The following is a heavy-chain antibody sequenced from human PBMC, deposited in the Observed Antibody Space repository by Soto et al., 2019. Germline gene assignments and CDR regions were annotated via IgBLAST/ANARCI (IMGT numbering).Heavy chain of an antibody. CDR3: ARRTPYASGSYFPGDF. CDR2: ISAYSGLT. D-gene: IGHD3-10*01. J-gene: IGHJ4*02. Sequence: QVQLVQSGAEVKKPGASVNISCKASGYTFTNYGVSWVRQAPGQGLEWMGWISAYSGLTHYPQHLQGRVTMTTDTSTTTAYLELRSLTSDDTAVYYCARRTPYASGSYFPGDFWGQGTLITVSS. CDR1: GYTFTNYG. V-gene: IGHV1-18*04.